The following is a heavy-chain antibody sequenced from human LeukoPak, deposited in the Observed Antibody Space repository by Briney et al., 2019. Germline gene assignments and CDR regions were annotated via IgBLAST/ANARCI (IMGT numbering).Heavy chain of an antibody. J-gene: IGHJ5*02. V-gene: IGHV3-74*01. D-gene: IGHD6-13*01. Sequence: GGSLRLSCAASGFTFSSYWMSWVRQAPGKGLVWVSRINSDGSSTSYADSVKGRFTISRDNAKNTLYLQMNSLRAEDTAVYYCARVRGSSWYGVSWFDPWGQGTLVTVSS. CDR3: ARVRGSSWYGVSWFDP. CDR2: INSDGSST. CDR1: GFTFSSYW.